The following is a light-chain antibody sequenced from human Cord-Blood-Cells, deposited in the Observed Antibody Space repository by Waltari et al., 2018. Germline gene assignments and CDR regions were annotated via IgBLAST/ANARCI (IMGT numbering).Light chain of an antibody. CDR2: GAS. V-gene: IGKV3-20*01. J-gene: IGKJ2*01. Sequence: EIVLTQSPGTLSLPPGERATFSCRASQSVSSSYLAWYQQKPGQAPRLLIYGASSRATGIPDRFSGSGSGTDFTLTISRLEPEDFAVYYCQQYGSSPRTFGQGTKLEIK. CDR3: QQYGSSPRT. CDR1: QSVSSSY.